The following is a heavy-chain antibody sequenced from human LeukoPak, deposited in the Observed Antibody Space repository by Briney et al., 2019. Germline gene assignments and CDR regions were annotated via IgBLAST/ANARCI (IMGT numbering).Heavy chain of an antibody. D-gene: IGHD6-13*01. Sequence: SETLSLTCSVYGGSFSGYYWSWIRQPPGKGLEWIGEINHSGSTNYNPSLKSRVTISVDTSKNQFSLTLSSVTAADTAVYYCARGTAGPDYWDQGTLVTVSS. CDR3: ARGTAGPDY. CDR2: INHSGST. V-gene: IGHV4-34*01. J-gene: IGHJ4*02. CDR1: GGSFSGYY.